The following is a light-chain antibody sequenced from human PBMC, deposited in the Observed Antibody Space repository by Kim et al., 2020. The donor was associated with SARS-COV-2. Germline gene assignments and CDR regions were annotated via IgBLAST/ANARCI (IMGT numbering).Light chain of an antibody. CDR1: QNINTY. CDR3: QQSHTAPLLT. CDR2: AAS. V-gene: IGKV1-39*01. Sequence: DIQMTQSPSSLAASVGDRVTIACRASQNINTYLNWYQQKPGEAPKLLIYAASTLQSGVPSMFSGSGSGTDFTLTISSLQPEDFAIYYCQQSHTAPLLTFGGGTKVDIK. J-gene: IGKJ4*01.